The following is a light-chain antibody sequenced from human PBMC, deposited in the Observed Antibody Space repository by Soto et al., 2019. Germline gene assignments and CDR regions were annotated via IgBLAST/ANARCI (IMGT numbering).Light chain of an antibody. CDR2: GAS. V-gene: IGKV3-20*01. CDR3: QQYGTSPLT. J-gene: IGKJ4*01. Sequence: EVVLTQFPANLSLSPGESATLSCRASQSVSYYLAWYQQKPGQAPRLLIYGASSRATGIPDRFSGSGSGTDFTLTISRLEPEDSAVYYCQQYGTSPLTFGGGTKVDIK. CDR1: QSVSYY.